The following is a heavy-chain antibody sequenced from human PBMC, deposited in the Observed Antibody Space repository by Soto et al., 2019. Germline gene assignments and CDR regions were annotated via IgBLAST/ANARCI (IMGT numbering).Heavy chain of an antibody. D-gene: IGHD2-2*01. V-gene: IGHV4-30-4*01. J-gene: IGHJ6*02. CDR2: IYYSGST. CDR3: RRSSRYSTDV. CDR1: GGSISSGDYY. Sequence: PSETLSLTCTVSGGSISSGDYYWSWIRQPPGKGLEWIGYIYYSGSTYYNPSLKGRVTISADTSKNQFSLNLISVTAADTAVYYCRRSSRYSTDVWGQGTSVTVSS.